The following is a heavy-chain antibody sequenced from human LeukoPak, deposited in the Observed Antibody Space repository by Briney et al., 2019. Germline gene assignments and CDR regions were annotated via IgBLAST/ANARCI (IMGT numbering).Heavy chain of an antibody. CDR3: ARDRKTTVVTGFDY. V-gene: IGHV1-69*04. Sequence: AASVKVSCKASGGTFSSYAISWVRQAPGQGLEWMGRNLGIANYAQKFQGRVTITADKSTSTAYMELSSLRSEDTAVYYCARDRKTTVVTGFDYWGQGTLVTVSS. D-gene: IGHD4-23*01. CDR1: GGTFSSYA. J-gene: IGHJ4*02. CDR2: NLGIA.